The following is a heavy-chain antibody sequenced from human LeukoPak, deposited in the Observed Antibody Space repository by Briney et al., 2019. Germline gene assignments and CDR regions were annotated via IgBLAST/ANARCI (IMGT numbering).Heavy chain of an antibody. D-gene: IGHD2-2*01. V-gene: IGHV4-31*03. CDR2: IYYSGST. CDR3: AILSRSTSADY. J-gene: IGHJ4*02. CDR1: GGSISSGGYY. Sequence: SETLSPTCTVSGGSISSGGYYWSWIRQPPGKGLEWIGYIYYSGSTYYNPSLKSRVTISVDTSKNQFSLKLSSVTAADTAVYYCAILSRSTSADYWGQGTLVTVSS.